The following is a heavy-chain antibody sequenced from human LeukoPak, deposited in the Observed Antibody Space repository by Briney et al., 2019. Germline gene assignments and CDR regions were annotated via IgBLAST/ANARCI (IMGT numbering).Heavy chain of an antibody. Sequence: GGSLRLSCAAFSGFAMSWVRQAPGQGLEWVSAISGSADKTYYADSVKGRFTISRDNSKNTLYLQMNSLRAEDTAVYYCAKKYYDILTGYYVQYSAMDVWGQGTTVTVSS. CDR1: SGFA. CDR2: ISGSADKT. J-gene: IGHJ6*02. D-gene: IGHD3-9*01. CDR3: AKKYYDILTGYYVQYSAMDV. V-gene: IGHV3-23*01.